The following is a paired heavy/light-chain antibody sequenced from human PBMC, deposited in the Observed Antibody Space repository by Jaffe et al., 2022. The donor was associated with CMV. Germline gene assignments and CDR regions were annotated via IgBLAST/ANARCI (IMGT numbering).Light chain of an antibody. CDR1: QGISSY. V-gene: IGKV1-9*01. CDR3: QQLNSYLHPMYT. Sequence: DIQLTQSPSFLSASVGDRVTITCRASQGISSYLAWYQQKPGKAPKLLIYAASTLQSGVPSRFSGSGSGTEFTLTISSLQPEDFATYYCQQLNSYLHPMYTFGQGTKLEIK. J-gene: IGKJ2*01. CDR2: AAS.
Heavy chain of an antibody. J-gene: IGHJ5*02. Sequence: QVQLQQWGAGLLKPSETLSLTCAVYGGSFSGYYWSWIRQPPGKGLEWIGEINHSGSTNYNPSLKSRVTISVDTSKNQFSLKLSSVTAADTAVYYCARRGTTVTTRGLFDPWGQGTLVTVSS. CDR2: INHSGST. V-gene: IGHV4-34*01. D-gene: IGHD4-17*01. CDR3: ARRGTTVTTRGLFDP. CDR1: GGSFSGYY.